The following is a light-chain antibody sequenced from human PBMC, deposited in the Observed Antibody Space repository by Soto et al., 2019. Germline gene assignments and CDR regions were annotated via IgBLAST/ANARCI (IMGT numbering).Light chain of an antibody. CDR3: QQYNSYPWT. V-gene: IGKV1-5*01. J-gene: IGKJ1*01. CDR2: DAS. Sequence: IKMNQSPSALSASVGDRVSITCRASQSISSWLAWYQQKPGKAPKLLIYDASSLESGVPSRFSGSGSGTEFTLTISSLQPDDFATYYCQQYNSYPWTSGQGTKVDI. CDR1: QSISSW.